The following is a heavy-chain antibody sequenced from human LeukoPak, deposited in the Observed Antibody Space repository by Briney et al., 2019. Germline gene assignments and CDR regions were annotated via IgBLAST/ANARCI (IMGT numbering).Heavy chain of an antibody. CDR1: GGTFSSYA. D-gene: IGHD5-24*01. J-gene: IGHJ4*02. V-gene: IGHV1-69*04. CDR2: IIPILGIA. CDR3: ARAVEMGTMRGGYYFDY. Sequence: ASVKVSFKSSGGTFSSYAISWVRQAPGQGLEWMGRIIPILGIANYAQKFQGRVTITADKSTSTAYMELSSLRSEDTAVYCCARAVEMGTMRGGYYFDYWGQGTLVTVSS.